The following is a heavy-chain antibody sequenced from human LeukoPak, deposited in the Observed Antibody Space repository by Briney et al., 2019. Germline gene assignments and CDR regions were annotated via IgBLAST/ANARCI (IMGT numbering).Heavy chain of an antibody. CDR3: ARGRLQRRLMATPFDP. D-gene: IGHD4-23*01. CDR1: GGSFSDYY. CDR2: INHSGRT. V-gene: IGHV4-34*01. J-gene: IGHJ5*02. Sequence: PSETLSLTCAVYGGSFSDYYWSWIRPSPGKGRVGLGEINHSGRTDYDPPLKSRVTISEDTSKKQFSLRLTSVTAADTSVYFCARGRLQRRLMATPFDPRGQGILVTVSS.